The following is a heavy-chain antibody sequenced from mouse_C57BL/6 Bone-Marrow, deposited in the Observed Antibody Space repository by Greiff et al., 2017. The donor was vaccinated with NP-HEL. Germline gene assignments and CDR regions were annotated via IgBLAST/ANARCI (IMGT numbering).Heavy chain of an antibody. Sequence: VQLQQSGAELVRPGASVKLSCTASGFNIKDDYMHWVKQRPEQGLEWIGWIDPETGDTAYASKFQGKATITADTSSNTAYLQLSSLISEDTAVYYCTTYYYDYWGQGTTLTVSS. V-gene: IGHV14-4*01. D-gene: IGHD1-1*01. CDR2: IDPETGDT. J-gene: IGHJ2*01. CDR1: GFNIKDDY. CDR3: TTYYYDY.